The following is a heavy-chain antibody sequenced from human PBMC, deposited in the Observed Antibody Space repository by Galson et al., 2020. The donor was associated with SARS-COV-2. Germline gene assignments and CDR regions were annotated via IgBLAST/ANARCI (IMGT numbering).Heavy chain of an antibody. J-gene: IGHJ4*02. CDR3: APEARVTTGYAY. CDR1: GFTLSSYA. V-gene: IGHV3-23*01. Sequence: GGSLRLSCAASGFTLSSYAMSWVRQAPGKGLEWVSNIGASGRSTYLADPVKGRFTISRDNSKNTVYLQMNSLRAEDTAVYYCAPEARVTTGYAYWGQGTLVTVSS. CDR2: IGASGRST. D-gene: IGHD4-17*01.